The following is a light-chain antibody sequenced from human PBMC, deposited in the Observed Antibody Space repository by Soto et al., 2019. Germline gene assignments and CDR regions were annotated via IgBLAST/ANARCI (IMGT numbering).Light chain of an antibody. V-gene: IGLV2-14*01. Sequence: QSALTQPASVSGSPGQSITISCTGTSSDVGGYNYVSWYQQHPGKAPNLLIYDVSNRPSGVSNRFSGSKSGNTASLTISGLQAEDESDYYCSSYTSSSPLFGGGTKVTVL. J-gene: IGLJ2*01. CDR1: SSDVGGYNY. CDR2: DVS. CDR3: SSYTSSSPL.